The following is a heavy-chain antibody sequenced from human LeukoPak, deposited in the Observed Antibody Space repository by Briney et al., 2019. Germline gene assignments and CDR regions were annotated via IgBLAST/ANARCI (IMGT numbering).Heavy chain of an antibody. Sequence: GGSLRLSCAASGFTFSSYEMNWVRQAPGKGLEWVSYISSSGSTIYYADSVKGRFTISRDNAKNSLYLQMNSLRAEDTAVYYCARDYYYDSSGYYYYYYYMDVWGKGTTVTISS. V-gene: IGHV3-48*03. D-gene: IGHD3-22*01. CDR2: ISSSGSTI. CDR1: GFTFSSYE. J-gene: IGHJ6*03. CDR3: ARDYYYDSSGYYYYYYYMDV.